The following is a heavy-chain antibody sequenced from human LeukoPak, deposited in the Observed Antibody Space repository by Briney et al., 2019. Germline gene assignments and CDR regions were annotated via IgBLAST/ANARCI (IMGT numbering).Heavy chain of an antibody. J-gene: IGHJ2*01. CDR3: ARLLGSSGYAGDWYFDL. D-gene: IGHD3-22*01. V-gene: IGHV4-4*07. CDR2: LYTNGTV. CDR1: GASITRYY. Sequence: SETLSLTCSVSGASITRYYWTWIRQPVGKGLEWFGRLYTNGTVNYNPSLRSRVTMSRDTSRNQLSLKLTSVTAADTAVYYCARLLGSSGYAGDWYFDLWGLGALVTVSS.